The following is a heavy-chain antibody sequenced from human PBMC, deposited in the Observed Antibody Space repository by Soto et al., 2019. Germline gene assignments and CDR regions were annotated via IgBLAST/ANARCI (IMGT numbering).Heavy chain of an antibody. Sequence: QVQLQESGPGLVKPSGTLSLICTVSGDSLNNFYWCWIRQPPGKGLERIAYIYANGNTNHNPTLTSRVDISMDTSKSQFSLNLTSVTAADTAVYFCARGRSNGAFDSWGQGDLVALSS. CDR3: ARGRSNGAFDS. CDR1: GDSLNNFY. CDR2: IYANGNT. V-gene: IGHV4-4*09. J-gene: IGHJ4*02. D-gene: IGHD1-26*01.